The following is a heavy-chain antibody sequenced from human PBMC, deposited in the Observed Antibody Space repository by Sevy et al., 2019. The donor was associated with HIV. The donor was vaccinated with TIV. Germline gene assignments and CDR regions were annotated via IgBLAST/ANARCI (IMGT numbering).Heavy chain of an antibody. Sequence: ASVKVSCKVTGYTLTGFSMHWVRQTPGKGLEWMGTFDPEDGETIYAQKFQGRVIMTEETSADTAHMDLSSLTSEDTAMYYCATTKDYYDSSGYPFDYWGQGTLVTVSS. CDR1: GYTLTGFS. V-gene: IGHV1-24*01. D-gene: IGHD3-22*01. CDR3: ATTKDYYDSSGYPFDY. CDR2: FDPEDGET. J-gene: IGHJ4*02.